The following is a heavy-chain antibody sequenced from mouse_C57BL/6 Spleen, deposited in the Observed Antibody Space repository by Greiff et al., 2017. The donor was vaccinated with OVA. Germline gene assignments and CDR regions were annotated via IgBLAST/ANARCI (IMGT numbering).Heavy chain of an antibody. J-gene: IGHJ2*01. Sequence: EVQLQQSGPELVKPGASVKISCKASGYSFTDYNMNWVKQSIGKSLEWIGVINPNYGTTSYNQKFKGKATLTVDQSSSTAYMQLNSLTSEDSAVYYCARERLLLRPYYFDYWGQGTTLTVSS. CDR3: ARERLLLRPYYFDY. D-gene: IGHD1-1*01. CDR2: INPNYGTT. V-gene: IGHV1-39*01. CDR1: GYSFTDYN.